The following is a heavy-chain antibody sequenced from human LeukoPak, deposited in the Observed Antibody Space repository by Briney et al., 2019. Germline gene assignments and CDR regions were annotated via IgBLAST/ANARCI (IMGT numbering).Heavy chain of an antibody. CDR2: IYYSGST. CDR1: GGSISSGGYY. D-gene: IGHD2-2*02. CDR3: ARDRCSSTSCYSGWFDP. Sequence: SETLSLTCTVSGGSISSGGYYWSWIRQHPGKGLEWTGYIYYSGSTYYNPSLKSRVTISVDTSKNQFSLKLSSVTAADTAVYYCARDRCSSTSCYSGWFDPWGQGTLVTVSS. J-gene: IGHJ5*02. V-gene: IGHV4-31*03.